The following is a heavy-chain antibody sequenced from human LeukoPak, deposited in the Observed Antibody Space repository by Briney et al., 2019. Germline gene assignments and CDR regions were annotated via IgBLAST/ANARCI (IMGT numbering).Heavy chain of an antibody. Sequence: GASVKVSCKASGYTFISYRISWVRQAPGQGLEWMGWISAYNGNTNYAQKFQGRVTMTTDTSTSTAYMELRSLRSDDTAVYYCARRISDILTGYYFDYWGQGTLVTVSS. CDR1: GYTFISYR. CDR3: ARRISDILTGYYFDY. V-gene: IGHV1-18*01. J-gene: IGHJ4*02. D-gene: IGHD3-9*01. CDR2: ISAYNGNT.